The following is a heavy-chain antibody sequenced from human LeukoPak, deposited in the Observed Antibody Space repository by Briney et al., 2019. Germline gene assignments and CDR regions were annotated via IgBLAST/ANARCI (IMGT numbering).Heavy chain of an antibody. CDR3: ARKLTGTTYFDW. CDR2: IHSSGATI. V-gene: IGHV3-48*03. Sequence: GGSLRLSCAASGFTFSSYDMSWVRQAPGKGLEWVSYIHSSGATIYYADSVRGRFTISRDSAKNSVYLRTNSLRAEDTALYYCARKLTGTTYFDWWGQGALVTVSS. J-gene: IGHJ4*02. D-gene: IGHD1-1*01. CDR1: GFTFSSYD.